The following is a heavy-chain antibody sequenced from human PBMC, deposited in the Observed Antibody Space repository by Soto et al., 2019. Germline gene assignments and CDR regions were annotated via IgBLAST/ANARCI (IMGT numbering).Heavy chain of an antibody. V-gene: IGHV3-15*01. CDR2: IKSKTDGGTT. J-gene: IGHJ3*02. CDR1: EFTFSNAW. D-gene: IGHD6-19*01. Sequence: PGGSLRLSCGASEFTFSNAWMSWVRQAPGKGLEWVGRIKSKTDGGTTDYAAPVKGRFTISRDDSKNTLYLQMNSLKTEDTAVYYCTTPTNSGIDAFDIWGQGTMVTVSS. CDR3: TTPTNSGIDAFDI.